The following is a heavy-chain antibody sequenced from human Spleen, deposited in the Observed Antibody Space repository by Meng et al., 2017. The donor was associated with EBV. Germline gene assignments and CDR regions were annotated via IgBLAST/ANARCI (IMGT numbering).Heavy chain of an antibody. Sequence: QGKLVQSGAEVKKPGASGKVSCKTSGYLFTGYYMHWVRQAPGQGLQWMGRIDPTSGVTVYAQKFQGRVTMTRDTSISTGYMELRRLRSDDTAMYYCAKGEGSQWEILYTWGQGTLVTVSS. V-gene: IGHV1-2*06. D-gene: IGHD1-26*01. CDR2: IDPTSGVT. J-gene: IGHJ5*02. CDR3: AKGEGSQWEILYT. CDR1: GYLFTGYY.